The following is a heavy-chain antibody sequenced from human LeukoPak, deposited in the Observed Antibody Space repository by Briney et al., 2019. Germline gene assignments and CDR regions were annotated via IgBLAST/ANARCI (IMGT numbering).Heavy chain of an antibody. CDR2: INPNSGGT. D-gene: IGHD6-19*01. J-gene: IGHJ4*02. CDR3: ARGESSGWYPDY. Sequence: ASVKVSCKASGYTFTGYYMHWVRQAPGRGLEWMGWINPNSGGTNYAQKFQGRVTMTRDTSISTAYMELSRLRSDDTAVYYCARGESSGWYPDYWGQGTLVTVSS. CDR1: GYTFTGYY. V-gene: IGHV1-2*02.